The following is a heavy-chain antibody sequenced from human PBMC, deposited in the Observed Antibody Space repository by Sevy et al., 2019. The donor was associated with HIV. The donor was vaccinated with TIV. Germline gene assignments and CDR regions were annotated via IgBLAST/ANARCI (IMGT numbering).Heavy chain of an antibody. D-gene: IGHD3-22*01. J-gene: IGHJ6*02. CDR1: GGTFSSYA. Sequence: ASVKVSCKASGGTFSSYAISWVRQAPGQGLEWMGGIIPIFGTANYAQKFQGSVTITADESTSTAYMELISLRSEDTAVYYCARDPDFDSSGLGNYYYYYGMDVWGQGTTVTVSS. CDR3: ARDPDFDSSGLGNYYYYYGMDV. CDR2: IIPIFGTA. V-gene: IGHV1-69*13.